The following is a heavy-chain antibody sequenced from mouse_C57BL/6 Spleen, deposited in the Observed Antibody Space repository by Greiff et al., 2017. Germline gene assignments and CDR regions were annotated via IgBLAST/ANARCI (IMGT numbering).Heavy chain of an antibody. Sequence: QVQLQQSGAELVRPGASVKLSCKASGYTFTDYYINWVKQRPGQGLEWIARIYPGSGNTYYNEKFKGKATLTAEKSSSPAYMQLSSLTSEDSAVYFCARAGGNYGWFAYWGQGTLVTVSA. D-gene: IGHD2-1*01. J-gene: IGHJ3*01. CDR2: IYPGSGNT. V-gene: IGHV1-76*01. CDR1: GYTFTDYY. CDR3: ARAGGNYGWFAY.